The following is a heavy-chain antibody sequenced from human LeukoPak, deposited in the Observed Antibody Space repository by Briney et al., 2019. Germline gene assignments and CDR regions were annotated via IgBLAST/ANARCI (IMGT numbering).Heavy chain of an antibody. V-gene: IGHV3-30*03. Sequence: GGSLRLSCAASGFTFSSYGMHWVRQAPGKGLEWVAVISYDGGNKYYADSVKGRFTISRDNSKNTLYLQMNSLRAEDTAVYYCARDANGGPTDYWGQGTLVTVSS. D-gene: IGHD2-8*01. J-gene: IGHJ4*02. CDR3: ARDANGGPTDY. CDR1: GFTFSSYG. CDR2: ISYDGGNK.